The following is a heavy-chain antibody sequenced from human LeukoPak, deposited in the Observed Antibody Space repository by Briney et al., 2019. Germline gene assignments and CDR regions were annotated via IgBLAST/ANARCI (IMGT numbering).Heavy chain of an antibody. D-gene: IGHD4-11*01. J-gene: IGHJ6*03. CDR3: ARVDYSSNYYYMDV. V-gene: IGHV3-21*01. CDR2: ISSSSSYI. Sequence: GGSLRLSCAASGFTFSSYSMNWVRQAPGKGLEWVSSISSSSSYIYYADSVKGRFTISRDNAKNSLYLQMNSLRAEDTAVYYCARVDYSSNYYYMDVWGKGTTVTISS. CDR1: GFTFSSYS.